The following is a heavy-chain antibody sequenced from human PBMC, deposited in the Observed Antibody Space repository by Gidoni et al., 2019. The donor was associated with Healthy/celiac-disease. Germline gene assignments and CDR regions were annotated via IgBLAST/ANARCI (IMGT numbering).Heavy chain of an antibody. V-gene: IGHV4-59*02. Sequence: QVQLQESGPGLVKPSETLSLPCTVSGGSVSSYYWSWIRQPPGKGLEWIGYIYNIGSTNYNPSLKSRVTISVDTSKNQFSLKLSSMAAADTAVYYCARGSVAVPGWFDPWGQGTLVTVSS. CDR1: GGSVSSYY. D-gene: IGHD6-19*01. CDR3: ARGSVAVPGWFDP. CDR2: IYNIGST. J-gene: IGHJ5*02.